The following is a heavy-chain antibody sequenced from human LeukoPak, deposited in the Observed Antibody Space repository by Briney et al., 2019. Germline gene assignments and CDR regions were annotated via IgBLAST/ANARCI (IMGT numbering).Heavy chain of an antibody. CDR1: GLTFSSYA. CDR2: ISGSGGST. Sequence: GGSLRLPCAASGLTFSSYAMSWVRQAPGKGLEWVSAISGSGGSTYYADSVKGRFTISRDNSKNTLYLQMNSLRAEDTAVYYCARESYDHRFYYYYGMDVWGQGTTVTVSS. CDR3: ARESYDHRFYYYYGMDV. D-gene: IGHD5-12*01. V-gene: IGHV3-23*01. J-gene: IGHJ6*02.